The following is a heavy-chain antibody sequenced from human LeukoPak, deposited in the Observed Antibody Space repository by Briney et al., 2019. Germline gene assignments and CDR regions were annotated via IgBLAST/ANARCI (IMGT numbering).Heavy chain of an antibody. CDR3: ARLIVGSPSTGWFDP. CDR2: IYPGDSET. D-gene: IGHD1-26*01. CDR1: GYTFTSYW. Sequence: GESLKISCQSSGYTFTSYWIGWVRQMPGKGLQWMGIIYPGDSETTYSPSFQGQVTISADKSISTAYLQWSSLKASDTAIYYCARLIVGSPSTGWFDPWGQGTLVTVSS. V-gene: IGHV5-51*01. J-gene: IGHJ5*02.